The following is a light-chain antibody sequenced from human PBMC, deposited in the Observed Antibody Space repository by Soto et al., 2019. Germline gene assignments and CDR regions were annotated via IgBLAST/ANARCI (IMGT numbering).Light chain of an antibody. CDR2: SAY. CDR3: QQSYNFPRT. V-gene: IGKV1-39*01. Sequence: DIQMTQSPSSLSASVGDRVTITCRASQNIDTYLNWYLQKPGQAPKLLIYSAYSLQSGVSPRFSGDGSGTDFTLTISSLQPEDFATYYCQQSYNFPRTFGQGT. J-gene: IGKJ1*01. CDR1: QNIDTY.